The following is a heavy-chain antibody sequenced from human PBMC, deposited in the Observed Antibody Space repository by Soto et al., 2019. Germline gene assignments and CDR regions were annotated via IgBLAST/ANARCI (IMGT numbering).Heavy chain of an antibody. V-gene: IGHV1-2*04. Sequence: APVEVSCKASGYTFNGYYMHWVRQAPGQGLEWMGWINSNSGGTNYAQKFQGWVTMTRDTSISTAYMELSRLRSDDTAVYYCARLYGDYDVGAFDIWGQGTMVTVSS. CDR3: ARLYGDYDVGAFDI. CDR1: GYTFNGYY. CDR2: INSNSGGT. D-gene: IGHD4-17*01. J-gene: IGHJ3*02.